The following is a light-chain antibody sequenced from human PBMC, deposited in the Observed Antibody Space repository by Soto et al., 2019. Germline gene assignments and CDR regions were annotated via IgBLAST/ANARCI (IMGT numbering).Light chain of an antibody. CDR2: GAS. CDR3: QQYGGSPWS. V-gene: IGKV3-20*01. Sequence: EIVRTQAPATVSLSPCERATLSCRASPGVSNTLAWYQQRPGQAPRLLIYGASSRATDIPDRFSGSGSGTDFTLTISRLEPEDFAVYYCQQYGGSPWSFGQGTKV. J-gene: IGKJ1*01. CDR1: PGVSNT.